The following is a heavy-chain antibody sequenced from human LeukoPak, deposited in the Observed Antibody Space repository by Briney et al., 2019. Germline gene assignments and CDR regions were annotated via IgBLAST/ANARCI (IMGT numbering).Heavy chain of an antibody. V-gene: IGHV4-39*01. CDR3: ATQQCSGGSCYSRAIWFDP. Sequence: SETLSLTCTVSGGSISSSSYYWGWIRQPPGKGLEWIASMYHSGNTYYNPSLKSRVTVSVDTSKNQFSLKLNSVTAADTAVYYCATQQCSGGSCYSRAIWFDPWGQGNLVTVSS. J-gene: IGHJ5*02. CDR1: GGSISSSSYY. CDR2: MYHSGNT. D-gene: IGHD2-15*01.